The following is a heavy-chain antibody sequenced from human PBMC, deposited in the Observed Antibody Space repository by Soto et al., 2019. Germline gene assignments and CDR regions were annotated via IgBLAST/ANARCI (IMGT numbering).Heavy chain of an antibody. CDR2: ISAYNGNT. Sequence: ASVKHSCKASGYTFTSYGVSWVRQAPGQGLEWMGWISAYNGNTNYAQKLQGRVTMTTDTSTSTAYMELRSLRSDDTAVYYCARVASYSSSWYGPYYYYGMDVWGQGTTVTVSS. D-gene: IGHD6-13*01. V-gene: IGHV1-18*04. CDR3: ARVASYSSSWYGPYYYYGMDV. CDR1: GYTFTSYG. J-gene: IGHJ6*02.